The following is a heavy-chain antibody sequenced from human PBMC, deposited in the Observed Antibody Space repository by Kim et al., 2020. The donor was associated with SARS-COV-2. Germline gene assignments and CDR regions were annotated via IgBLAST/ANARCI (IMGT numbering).Heavy chain of an antibody. D-gene: IGHD5-12*01. J-gene: IGHJ4*02. CDR3: ARDFRILEMATITQLFYY. Sequence: KARFTISGDNSKNTLYLQMNSLRAEDTAVYYCARDFRILEMATITQLFYYWGQGTLVTVSS. V-gene: IGHV3-30*01.